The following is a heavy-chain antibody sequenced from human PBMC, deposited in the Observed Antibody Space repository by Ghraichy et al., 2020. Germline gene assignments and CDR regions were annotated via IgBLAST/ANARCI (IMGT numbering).Heavy chain of an antibody. V-gene: IGHV4-34*01. D-gene: IGHD2-2*01. CDR1: GGSFSGYY. CDR2: INHSGST. CDR3: ARGERVVPAAPPIYYYYGMDV. Sequence: SETLSLTCAVYGGSFSGYYWSWIRQPPGKGLEWIGEINHSGSTNYNPSLKSRVTISVDTSKNQFSLKLSSVTAADTAVYYCARGERVVPAAPPIYYYYGMDVWGQGTTFTVSS. J-gene: IGHJ6*02.